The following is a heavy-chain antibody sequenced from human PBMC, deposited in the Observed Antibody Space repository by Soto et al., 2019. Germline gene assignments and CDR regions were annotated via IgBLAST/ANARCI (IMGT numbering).Heavy chain of an antibody. CDR1: GYTFTSYG. Sequence: QVQLVQSGAEVKKPGASVKVSGKASGYTFTSYGISWVRQAPGQGLERMGWISAYNGNTNYAQKLQSRATITTNTSTTTAYIELRSLRSDDTAVYYSANKREILIITYGGVIVPYFDYWGQGTLVTVSS. CDR3: ANKREILIITYGGVIVPYFDY. V-gene: IGHV1-18*01. CDR2: ISAYNGNT. D-gene: IGHD3-16*02. J-gene: IGHJ4*02.